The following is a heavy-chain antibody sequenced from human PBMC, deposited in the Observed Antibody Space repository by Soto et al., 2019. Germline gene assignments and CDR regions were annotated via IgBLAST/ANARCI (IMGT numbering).Heavy chain of an antibody. Sequence: QVPLVQSGAEVKKPGASVKVSCKASGYTFTSYAMHWVRQAPGQRLEWMGWINAGNGNTKYSQKFQGRVTITRDTSASTADMELSSLRSDDTAVYYWANSATVPSTIAYWGQGTLVTVYS. J-gene: IGHJ4*02. V-gene: IGHV1-3*01. CDR3: ANSATVPSTIAY. D-gene: IGHD2-2*02. CDR2: INAGNGNT. CDR1: GYTFTSYA.